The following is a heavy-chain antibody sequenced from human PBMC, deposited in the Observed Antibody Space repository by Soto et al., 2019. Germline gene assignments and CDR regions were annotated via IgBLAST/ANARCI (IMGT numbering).Heavy chain of an antibody. CDR2: IYYSGST. J-gene: IGHJ4*02. D-gene: IGHD2-15*01. V-gene: IGHV4-59*01. CDR1: GGSISSYY. CDR3: ARDLGGGSCR. Sequence: QVQLQESGPGLVKPSETLSLTCTVSGGSISSYYWSWIRQPPGKGLEWIGYIYYSGSTNYNPSLKSRVTISVDTSKNQFSLKLSSVTAADTAVYYCARDLGGGSCRWGQGTLVTVSS.